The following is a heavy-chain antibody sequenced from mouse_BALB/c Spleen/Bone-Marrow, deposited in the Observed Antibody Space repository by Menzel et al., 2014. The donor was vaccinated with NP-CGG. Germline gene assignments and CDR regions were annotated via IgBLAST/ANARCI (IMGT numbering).Heavy chain of an antibody. CDR3: TRQYGNYYAMDY. J-gene: IGHJ4*01. V-gene: IGHV1-69*02. CDR1: GYTFTSYW. D-gene: IGHD2-10*02. Sequence: QVQLQQSGAELVRPGASVKVSCKASGYTFTSYWIHWVKQRPGQGLEWIGNIYPSDSYTNYNQNFKDKATLTVDKSSSTAYMQLSSPTSEYTAVYYCTRQYGNYYAMDYWCQGTSVTVSS. CDR2: IYPSDSYT.